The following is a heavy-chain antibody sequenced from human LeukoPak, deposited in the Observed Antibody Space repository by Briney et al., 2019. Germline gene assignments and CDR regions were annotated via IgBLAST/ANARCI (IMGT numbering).Heavy chain of an antibody. V-gene: IGHV3-53*01. CDR1: GFTVSSNY. J-gene: IGHJ4*02. CDR2: IYSDGST. D-gene: IGHD2-8*01. CDR3: ARVKGVYAIDY. Sequence: RTGGSLRLSCAASGFTVSSNYMSWVRQAPGKGLEWVSVIYSDGSTYYADSVKGRFTISRDNAKNSLYLQMSSLRAEDTAVYYCARVKGVYAIDYWGQGTLVTVSS.